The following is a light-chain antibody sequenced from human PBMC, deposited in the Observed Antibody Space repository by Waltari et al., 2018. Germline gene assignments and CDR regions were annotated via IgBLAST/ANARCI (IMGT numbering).Light chain of an antibody. Sequence: QSALTQPASVSGSPGQSITISCPGTSNSVGGYNYVSWYQQHPAKAPKLMIYDVSDRPSGVSNRFSGSKSGNTASLTISGLQAEDEAEYYCTSYATGSSYIFGGGTKVTVL. V-gene: IGLV2-14*03. J-gene: IGLJ1*01. CDR2: DVS. CDR3: TSYATGSSYI. CDR1: SNSVGGYNY.